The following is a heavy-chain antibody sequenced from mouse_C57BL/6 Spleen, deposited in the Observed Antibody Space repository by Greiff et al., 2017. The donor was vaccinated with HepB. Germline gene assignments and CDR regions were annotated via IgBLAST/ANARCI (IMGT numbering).Heavy chain of an antibody. V-gene: IGHV1-80*01. CDR1: GYAFSSYW. D-gene: IGHD1-1*01. Sequence: VQLQQSGAELVKPGASVKISCKASGYAFSSYWMNWVKQRPGKGLEWIGQIYPGDGDTNYNGKFKGKATLTADKSSSTAYMQLSSLTSEDSAVYFCAPTVVSYYYAMDYWGQGTSVTVSS. J-gene: IGHJ4*01. CDR3: APTVVSYYYAMDY. CDR2: IYPGDGDT.